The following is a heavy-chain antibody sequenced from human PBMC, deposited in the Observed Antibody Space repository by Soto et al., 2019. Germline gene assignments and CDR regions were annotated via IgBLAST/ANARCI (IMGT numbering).Heavy chain of an antibody. J-gene: IGHJ4*02. Sequence: EVQLVESGGGLVQPGGSLRLSCVVSGFTLSSRWIHWVRQTQGKGLVWVSRIQPDGSTTNYADSVRGRFTISRDNAKNTLSLHRNSLRPEDTAMYYCARDQDTFGQAVFDSWGKGTLVTVSS. D-gene: IGHD3-16*01. CDR2: IQPDGSTT. CDR3: ARDQDTFGQAVFDS. V-gene: IGHV3-74*01. CDR1: GFTLSSRW.